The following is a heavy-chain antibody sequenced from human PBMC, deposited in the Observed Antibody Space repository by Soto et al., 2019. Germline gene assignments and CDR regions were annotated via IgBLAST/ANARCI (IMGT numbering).Heavy chain of an antibody. CDR2: ISAYNGNT. J-gene: IGHJ4*02. V-gene: IGHV1-18*01. CDR3: ARDRGIAVAGTLPDY. CDR1: GYTFTSYG. Sequence: ASVKVSCKASGYTFTSYGISWVGQAPGQGLEWMGWISAYNGNTNYAQKLQGRVTMTTDTSTSTAYMELRSLRSDDTAVYYCARDRGIAVAGTLPDYWGQGTLVTVSS. D-gene: IGHD6-19*01.